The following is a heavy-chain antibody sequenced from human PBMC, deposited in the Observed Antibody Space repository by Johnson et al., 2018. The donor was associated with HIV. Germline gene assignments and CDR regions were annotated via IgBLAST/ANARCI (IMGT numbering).Heavy chain of an antibody. CDR2: ISYDGSNK. Sequence: QVQLVESGGGVVQPGRSLRLSCAASRFTFSSYGMHWVRQAPGKGLEWVAVISYDGSNKYYADSVKGRFTISRDNSKNTLYLQMNSLRAVDTAVYYCAKERQLVRAFDIWCQGTMVTVSS. V-gene: IGHV3-30*18. CDR1: RFTFSSYG. J-gene: IGHJ3*02. D-gene: IGHD6-6*01. CDR3: AKERQLVRAFDI.